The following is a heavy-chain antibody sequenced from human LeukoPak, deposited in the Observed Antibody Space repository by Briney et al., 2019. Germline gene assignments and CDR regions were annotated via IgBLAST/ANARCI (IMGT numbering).Heavy chain of an antibody. Sequence: SVKVSCKASGGTFSSYTISWVRQAPGQGLEWMGRIIPILGIANYAQKFQGRVTITADKSTSTAYMELSSLRSEDTAVYYCARHADLDSYYYYYYMDVWGKGTTVTVSS. D-gene: IGHD5-18*01. CDR3: ARHADLDSYYYYYYMDV. J-gene: IGHJ6*03. CDR1: GGTFSSYT. V-gene: IGHV1-69*02. CDR2: IIPILGIA.